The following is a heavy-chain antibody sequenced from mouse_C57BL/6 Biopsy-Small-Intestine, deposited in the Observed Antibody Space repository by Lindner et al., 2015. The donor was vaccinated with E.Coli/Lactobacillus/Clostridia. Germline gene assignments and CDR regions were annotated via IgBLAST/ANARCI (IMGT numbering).Heavy chain of an antibody. Sequence: VQLQESGPVLVKPGASVKMSCKASGYTFTDYYMNWVRQSHGKSLEWIGVINPYNGGTSYNQKFKGKATLTVDKSSSTAYMELNSLTSEDSAVYYCEGSNVAWFAYWGQGTLVTVSA. J-gene: IGHJ3*01. CDR1: GYTFTDYY. V-gene: IGHV1-19*01. CDR3: EGSNVAWFAY. CDR2: INPYNGGT. D-gene: IGHD1-1*01.